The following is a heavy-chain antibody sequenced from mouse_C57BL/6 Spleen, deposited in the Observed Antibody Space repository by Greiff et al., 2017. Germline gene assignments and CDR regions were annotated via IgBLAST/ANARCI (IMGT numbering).Heavy chain of an antibody. CDR2: IRLKSDNYAT. V-gene: IGHV6-3*01. J-gene: IGHJ2*01. CDR3: TARNY. CDR1: GFTFSNYW. Sequence: EVQLQESGGGLVQPGGSMKLSCVASGFTFSNYWMNWVRQSPETGLEWVAQIRLKSDNYATHYAESVKGRFTISRDDSKSSVYLQMNNLRAEDTGIYYCTARNYWGQGTTLTVSS.